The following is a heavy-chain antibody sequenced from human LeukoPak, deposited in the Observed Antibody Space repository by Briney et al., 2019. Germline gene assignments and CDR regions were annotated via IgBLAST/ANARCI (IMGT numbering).Heavy chain of an antibody. D-gene: IGHD6-19*01. CDR3: ARASGDSSGWYDDAFDI. Sequence: SETLSLTCTVSGYSISSGYFWGWIRQPPGKGLEWIASIYHSGSTYYSPSLKSRVTISVDTSKNQFSLNLSSVTAADTAVYYCARASGDSSGWYDDAFDIWGQGTMVTVSS. CDR1: GYSISSGYF. V-gene: IGHV4-38-2*02. CDR2: IYHSGST. J-gene: IGHJ3*02.